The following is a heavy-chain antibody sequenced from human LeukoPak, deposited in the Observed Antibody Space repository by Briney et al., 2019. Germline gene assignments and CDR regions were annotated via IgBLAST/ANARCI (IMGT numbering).Heavy chain of an antibody. CDR3: ARGPYGGNSNYYYYGMDV. D-gene: IGHD4-23*01. J-gene: IGHJ6*02. CDR1: GFTFSSYG. CDR2: IWYDGSNK. Sequence: PGRSLRLSCAASGFTFSSYGMHWVRQAPGKGLEWVAVIWYDGSNKYYADSVKGRFTISRDNSKNTLYLQMNSLRAEDTAVYYCARGPYGGNSNYYYYGMDVWGQGTTVTVSS. V-gene: IGHV3-33*01.